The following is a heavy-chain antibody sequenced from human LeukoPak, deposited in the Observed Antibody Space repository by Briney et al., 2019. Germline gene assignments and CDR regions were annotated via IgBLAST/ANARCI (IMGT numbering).Heavy chain of an antibody. V-gene: IGHV4-59*01. CDR3: ARGGYYYDSSGYPQYYFDY. Sequence: PSETLSLTCTVSGGSISSYYRSWIRQPPGKGLEWIGYIYYSGSTNYNPSLKSRVTISVDTSKNQFSLKLSSVTAADTAVYYCARGGYYYDSSGYPQYYFDYWGQGTLVTVSS. CDR2: IYYSGST. D-gene: IGHD3-22*01. CDR1: GGSISSYY. J-gene: IGHJ4*02.